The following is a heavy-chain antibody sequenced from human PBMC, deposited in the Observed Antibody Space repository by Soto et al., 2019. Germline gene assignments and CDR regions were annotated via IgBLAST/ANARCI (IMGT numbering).Heavy chain of an antibody. Sequence: PSYTLSLTCIVSGETISIYYWSWIRKPPGKGLEWIGYIYYSGSTNYNPSLKSRVTISVDTSKNQFSLKLSSVTAADTAVYYCARGGRGYDLSFDYWGQGTLVTVSS. J-gene: IGHJ4*02. D-gene: IGHD5-12*01. CDR2: IYYSGST. CDR3: ARGGRGYDLSFDY. V-gene: IGHV4-59*07. CDR1: GETISIYY.